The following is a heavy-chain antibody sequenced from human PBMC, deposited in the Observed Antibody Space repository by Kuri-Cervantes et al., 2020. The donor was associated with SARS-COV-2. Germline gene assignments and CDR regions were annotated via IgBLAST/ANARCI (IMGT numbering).Heavy chain of an antibody. Sequence: SETLSLTCTVSGGSISSSTYHWGWIRQPPGKGLEWIGEINHSGSTNYNPSLKSRVTISVDTSKNQFSLKLSSVTAADTAVYYCARSQGYNWNYGWFDPWGQGTLVTVSS. J-gene: IGHJ5*02. CDR3: ARSQGYNWNYGWFDP. CDR1: GGSISSSTYH. D-gene: IGHD1-7*01. CDR2: INHSGST. V-gene: IGHV4-39*07.